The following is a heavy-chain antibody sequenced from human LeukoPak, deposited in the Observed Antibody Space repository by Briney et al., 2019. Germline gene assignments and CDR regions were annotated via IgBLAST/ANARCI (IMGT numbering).Heavy chain of an antibody. V-gene: IGHV4-39*01. CDR1: GGSISSSSYY. D-gene: IGHD2-2*01. J-gene: IGHJ3*02. CDR3: RRYCSSTSWCDAFDI. CDR2: IYYSGST. Sequence: SETLSLTCTVSGGSISSSSYYWGWIRQPPGKGLEWIGSIYYSGSTYYNPSLKSRVTISVDTSKNQFSLKLSSVTAADTAAYHCRRYCSSTSWCDAFDIWGQGTMVTVSS.